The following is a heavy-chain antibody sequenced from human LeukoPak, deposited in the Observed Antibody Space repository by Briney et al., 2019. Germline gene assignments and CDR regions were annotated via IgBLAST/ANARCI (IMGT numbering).Heavy chain of an antibody. D-gene: IGHD2-15*01. CDR1: GYTFTSYG. CDR3: ARGYCSGGSCYYFDY. Sequence: GASVKVSCKASGYTFTSYGISWVRQAPGQGIEWMGWISAYNGNTNYAQKLQGRVTMTTDTSTSTAYMELRSLRSDDTAVYYCARGYCSGGSCYYFDYWGQGTLVTVSS. V-gene: IGHV1-18*01. CDR2: ISAYNGNT. J-gene: IGHJ4*02.